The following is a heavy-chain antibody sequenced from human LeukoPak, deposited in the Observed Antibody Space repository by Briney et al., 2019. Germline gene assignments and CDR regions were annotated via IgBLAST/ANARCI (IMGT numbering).Heavy chain of an antibody. J-gene: IGHJ3*02. CDR3: ARGYSNYGYVFDI. CDR1: GFTVSSNS. V-gene: IGHV3-21*01. D-gene: IGHD4-11*01. Sequence: PGGSLRLSCTVSGFTVSSNSMSWVRQAPGKGLEWVSSISSSSSYIYYADSVKGRFTISRDNAKNSLYLQMNSLRAEDTAVYYCARGYSNYGYVFDIWGQGTMVTVSS. CDR2: ISSSSSYI.